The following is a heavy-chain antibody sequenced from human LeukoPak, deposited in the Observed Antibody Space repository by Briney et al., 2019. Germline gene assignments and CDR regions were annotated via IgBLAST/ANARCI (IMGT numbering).Heavy chain of an antibody. CDR2: ISYDGSNK. V-gene: IGHV3-30*18. CDR1: GFTFSSYG. J-gene: IGHJ4*02. CDR3: AKLVGEGFDY. Sequence: GGSLRLSCAASGFTFSSYGMHWVRQAPGKGLEWVAVISYDGSNKYYADSVKGRFTISRDNSKNTLYLQMNSLRAEDTAVYYCAKLVGEGFDYWGRGTLVTVSS. D-gene: IGHD3-10*01.